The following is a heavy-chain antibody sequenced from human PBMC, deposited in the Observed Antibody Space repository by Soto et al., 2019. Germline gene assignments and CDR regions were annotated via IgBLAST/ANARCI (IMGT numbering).Heavy chain of an antibody. CDR1: GYTFTSYV. V-gene: IGHV1-18*01. CDR2: ISAYNGNT. D-gene: IGHD2-15*01. J-gene: IGHJ5*02. CDR3: ARVVSGDIVVVVAAPNWFDP. Sequence: ASVKVSCKASGYTFTSYVISWVRQAPGQGLEWMGWISAYNGNTNYAQKLQGRVTMTTDTSTSTAYMELRSLRSDDTAVYYCARVVSGDIVVVVAAPNWFDPWGQGTLVTVSS.